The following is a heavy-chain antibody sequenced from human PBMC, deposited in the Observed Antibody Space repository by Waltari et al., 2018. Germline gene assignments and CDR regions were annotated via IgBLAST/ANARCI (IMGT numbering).Heavy chain of an antibody. J-gene: IGHJ5*02. V-gene: IGHV3-23*01. CDR2: ISSGGNT. CDR3: ANRGSDGAWFDP. Sequence: EVQLLDSGGGLVQPGGSLRLSCAASGFTFSNYVMSWVRQAPGKGLAWFSTISSGGNTYYADSVKGRLTVSRDNSKNTLYLQMNSLRAEDTAVYYCANRGSDGAWFDPWGQGTLVTVSS. D-gene: IGHD5-12*01. CDR1: GFTFSNYV.